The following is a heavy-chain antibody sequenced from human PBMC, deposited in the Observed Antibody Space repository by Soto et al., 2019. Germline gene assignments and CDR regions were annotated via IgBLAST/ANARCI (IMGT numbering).Heavy chain of an antibody. D-gene: IGHD3-22*01. J-gene: IGHJ6*02. CDR1: GFTFSSYA. Sequence: PGGSLRLSCAASGFTFSSYAMHWVRQAPGKGLEWVAVISYDGSNKYYADSVKGRFTISRDNSKNTLYLQMNSLRAEDTAVYYCARDLVVATGDYYYGMDVWGQGTTVTVSS. CDR2: ISYDGSNK. CDR3: ARDLVVATGDYYYGMDV. V-gene: IGHV3-30-3*01.